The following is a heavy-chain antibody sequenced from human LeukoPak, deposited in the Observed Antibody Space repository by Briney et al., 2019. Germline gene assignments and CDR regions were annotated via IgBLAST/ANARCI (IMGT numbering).Heavy chain of an antibody. J-gene: IGHJ3*02. CDR3: ARFSWGAFDI. CDR1: GFTFSSYS. D-gene: IGHD7-27*01. V-gene: IGHV3-21*01. CDR2: ISSSSSYI. Sequence: GGSLRLSCAASGFTFSSYSMNWVRQAPGKGLEWVSSISSSSSYIYYADSVKGRFTISRDNAKNSLYLQMNSLRAEDTAAYYCARFSWGAFDIWGQGTMVTVSS.